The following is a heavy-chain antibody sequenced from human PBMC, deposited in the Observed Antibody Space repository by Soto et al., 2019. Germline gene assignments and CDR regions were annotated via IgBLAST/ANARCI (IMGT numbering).Heavy chain of an antibody. Sequence: GGSLRLSCAASGFTFSSYAMSWVRQAPGKGLEWVSAISGSGGSTYYADSVKGRFTISGDNSKNTLYLQMNSLRAEDTAVYYCAKDPSSSTFYYYYYGMDVWGQGATVTVSS. CDR2: ISGSGGST. J-gene: IGHJ6*02. V-gene: IGHV3-23*01. CDR1: GFTFSSYA. CDR3: AKDPSSSTFYYYYYGMDV. D-gene: IGHD2-2*01.